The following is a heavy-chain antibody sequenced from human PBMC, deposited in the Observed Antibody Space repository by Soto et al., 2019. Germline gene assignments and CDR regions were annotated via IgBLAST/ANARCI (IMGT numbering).Heavy chain of an antibody. V-gene: IGHV1-18*04. J-gene: IGHJ4*02. CDR3: ARDFYPLAYYFDP. Sequence: QVQLVQSEAEVKKPGASVKVSCEASGYTFINHGISWVRQAPGQGLEWLGWVSGSNGNTKSAQKFQGRDTMTTETSTSTAHMELRNLRSDDTAVYFCARDFYPLAYYFDPWGQGTLVTVSS. CDR2: VSGSNGNT. CDR1: GYTFINHG.